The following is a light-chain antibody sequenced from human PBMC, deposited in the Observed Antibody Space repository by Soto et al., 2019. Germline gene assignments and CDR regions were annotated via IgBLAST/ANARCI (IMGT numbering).Light chain of an antibody. Sequence: EVVLTQSPGTLSLSPGERATLSCRASQSVSGSYLTWYQQKPGQAPRRLIFGASSRASGTPDRFSGSGSGTDFTLTISRLEPEDFAVYYCQQYDTSSYTVGQGTKLEIK. CDR2: GAS. V-gene: IGKV3-20*01. CDR3: QQYDTSSYT. J-gene: IGKJ2*01. CDR1: QSVSGSY.